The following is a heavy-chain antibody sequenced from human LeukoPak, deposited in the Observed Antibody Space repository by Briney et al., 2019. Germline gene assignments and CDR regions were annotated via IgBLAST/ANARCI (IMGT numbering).Heavy chain of an antibody. CDR1: GFTVSSNY. Sequence: GGSLRLSCVASGFTVSSNYMSWVRQAPGKGLEWVSVIYSGGSTYYADSVKGRFTISRDNSKNTLYLQMNSLRAEDTAVYYCASPPHYYDSSGYGQPHYWGQGTLVTVSS. CDR2: IYSGGST. D-gene: IGHD3-22*01. V-gene: IGHV3-66*02. CDR3: ASPPHYYDSSGYGQPHY. J-gene: IGHJ4*02.